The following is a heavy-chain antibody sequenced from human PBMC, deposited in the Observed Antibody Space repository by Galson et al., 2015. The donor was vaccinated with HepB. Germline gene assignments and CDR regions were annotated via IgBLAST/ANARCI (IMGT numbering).Heavy chain of an antibody. Sequence: QSGAEVKKPGESLKISCKASGYSFTSYWIGWVRQMPGKGLEWMGIIYPGDSDIRYSPSFQGQVTTSADKSINTAYLQWSSLKASDTAMYYCARGILVVVTSHDAFDIWGQGTMVTVSS. CDR3: ARGILVVVTSHDAFDI. CDR1: GYSFTSYW. J-gene: IGHJ3*02. CDR2: IYPGDSDI. D-gene: IGHD3-22*01. V-gene: IGHV5-51*01.